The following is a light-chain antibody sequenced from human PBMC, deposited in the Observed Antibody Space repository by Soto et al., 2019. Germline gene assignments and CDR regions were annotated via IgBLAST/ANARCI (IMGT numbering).Light chain of an antibody. CDR2: EVS. Sequence: QSVLTQPASVSGSPGQSITISCTGSSSDVGGYNHDSWYQQHPGKAPKLMIYEVSNRPSGVSNRFSGSKSGNTASLTISGLQAEDEADYYCSSYTTSTTRIIFGGGTKVTVL. CDR3: SSYTTSTTRII. CDR1: SSDVGGYNH. V-gene: IGLV2-14*01. J-gene: IGLJ2*01.